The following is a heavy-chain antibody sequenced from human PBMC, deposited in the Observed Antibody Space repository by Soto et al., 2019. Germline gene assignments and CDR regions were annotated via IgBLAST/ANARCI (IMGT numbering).Heavy chain of an antibody. Sequence: EVQLVESGGGLVQPGRSLRLSCAASGFTFDDYAMHWVRQAPGKGLEWVSGISWNSGSIGYADSVKGRFTISRDNAKNSLYLQMNSLRAEDTALYYCAGVLEWRYYYYGMDVWGQGTTVTVSS. J-gene: IGHJ6*02. V-gene: IGHV3-9*01. CDR2: ISWNSGSI. D-gene: IGHD3-3*01. CDR1: GFTFDDYA. CDR3: AGVLEWRYYYYGMDV.